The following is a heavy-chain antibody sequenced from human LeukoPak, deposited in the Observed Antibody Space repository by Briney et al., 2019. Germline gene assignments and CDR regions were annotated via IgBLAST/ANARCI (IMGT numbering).Heavy chain of an antibody. CDR2: IYHSGST. Sequence: PSETLSLTCTVSGYSISSGYYWGWIRPPPGKGLEWIGSIYHSGSTYYNPSLKSRVTISVDTSKNQFSLKLSSVTAADTAVYYCARARSESGSYYYDSSGYLNWFDPWGQGTLVTVSS. CDR3: ARARSESGSYYYDSSGYLNWFDP. CDR1: GYSISSGYY. V-gene: IGHV4-38-2*02. D-gene: IGHD3-22*01. J-gene: IGHJ5*02.